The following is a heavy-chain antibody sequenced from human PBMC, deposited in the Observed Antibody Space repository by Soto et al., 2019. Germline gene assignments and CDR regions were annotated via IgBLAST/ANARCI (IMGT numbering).Heavy chain of an antibody. J-gene: IGHJ3*01. CDR2: ISYLGGLE. CDR1: GFTFSSYA. Sequence: GGSLRLSCAASGFTFSSYAMHWVRQAPGEGLQWVASISYLGGLEKYSDSVKGRFTISRDTSKNTLYLQMDSLRVDDKALFYCARGPYDNDAFDVWGQGTMVTVSS. D-gene: IGHD5-12*01. V-gene: IGHV3-33*05. CDR3: ARGPYDNDAFDV.